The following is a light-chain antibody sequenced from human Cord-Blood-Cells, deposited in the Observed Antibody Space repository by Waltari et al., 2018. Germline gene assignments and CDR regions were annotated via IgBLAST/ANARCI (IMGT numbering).Light chain of an antibody. V-gene: IGKV2-28*01. CDR1: QSLLQSNGYNY. J-gene: IGKJ4*01. Sequence: DIVMTQSPLSLPVTPGEPASISCRSSQSLLQSNGYNYLDWYLQKPGQSPQLLLYLGSTRATGVPDRFSVSRSGTDFTLKISRVEAEDVGVYYCMQALQTPLTFGGGTKVEIK. CDR3: MQALQTPLT. CDR2: LGS.